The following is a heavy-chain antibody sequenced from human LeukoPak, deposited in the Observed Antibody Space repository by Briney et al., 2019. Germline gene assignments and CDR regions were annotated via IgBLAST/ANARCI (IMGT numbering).Heavy chain of an antibody. V-gene: IGHV1-18*01. CDR2: ISAYSGDT. CDR3: ARDWGPRDY. J-gene: IGHJ4*02. Sequence: ASVKVSCKASGYTFTSYGISWVRQAPGQGLEWMGWISAYSGDTNYAQKFQGRATMTTDTSTSTAYMELRSLSSDDTAVYYCARDWGPRDYWGQGTLVTVSS. D-gene: IGHD7-27*01. CDR1: GYTFTSYG.